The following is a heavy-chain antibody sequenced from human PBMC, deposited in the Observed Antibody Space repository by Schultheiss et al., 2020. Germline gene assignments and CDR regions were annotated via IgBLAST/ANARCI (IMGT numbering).Heavy chain of an antibody. CDR1: GFTFSSYG. CDR3: ARDAATGPAAY. D-gene: IGHD6-25*01. J-gene: IGHJ4*02. CDR2: ISYDGSNK. Sequence: GGSLRLSCAASGFTFSSYGMHWVRQAPGKGLEWVAVISYDGSNKYYADSVKGRFTISRDNAKNSLSLQMNSLRGEDTAVYYCARDAATGPAAYWGQGTLVTVSS. V-gene: IGHV3-33*05.